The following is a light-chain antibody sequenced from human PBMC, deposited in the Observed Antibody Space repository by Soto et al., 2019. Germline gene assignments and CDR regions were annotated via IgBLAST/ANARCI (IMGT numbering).Light chain of an antibody. CDR2: EVS. V-gene: IGLV2-14*01. CDR3: SSYTTSTTWV. Sequence: QSALTQPASVSGSPGQSIAISCTGTNSDVGGYNYVSWYQHHPGKAPKLMIYEVSNRPSGVSNRFSGSKSGNTAFLTISGLQAEDEADYYCSSYTTSTTWVFGGGTKLTVL. CDR1: NSDVGGYNY. J-gene: IGLJ3*02.